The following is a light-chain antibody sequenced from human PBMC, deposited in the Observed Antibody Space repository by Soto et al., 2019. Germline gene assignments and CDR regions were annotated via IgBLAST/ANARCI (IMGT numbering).Light chain of an antibody. V-gene: IGLV2-8*01. CDR3: SSVASSNTWV. CDR2: EVT. J-gene: IGLJ3*02. CDR1: SSDVGAYNY. Sequence: QSALTQPPSASGSPGQSVTISCTGTSSDVGAYNYVSWYPQHAGKAPKLVIYEVTKRPSGVPDRFSGSKSANTASLTVSGLQAEDEADYYCSSVASSNTWVFGGGTKVTVL.